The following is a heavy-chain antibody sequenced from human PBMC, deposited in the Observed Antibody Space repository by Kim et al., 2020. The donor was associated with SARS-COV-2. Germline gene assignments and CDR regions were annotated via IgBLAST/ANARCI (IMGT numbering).Heavy chain of an antibody. CDR3: AKDGIIYDFWSGYSYYFDY. CDR1: GFTFSSYG. J-gene: IGHJ4*02. V-gene: IGHV3-30*18. D-gene: IGHD3-3*01. CDR2: ISYDGSNK. Sequence: GGSLRLSCAASGFTFSSYGMHWVRQAPGKGLEWVAVISYDGSNKYYADSVKGRFTISRDNSKNTLYLQMNSLRAEDTAVYYCAKDGIIYDFWSGYSYYFDYWGQGTLVTVSS.